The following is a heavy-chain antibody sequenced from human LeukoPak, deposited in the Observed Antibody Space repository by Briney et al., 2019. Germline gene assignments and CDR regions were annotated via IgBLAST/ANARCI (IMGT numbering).Heavy chain of an antibody. CDR1: GGSISSSSYY. CDR2: IYYSGST. J-gene: IGHJ6*02. V-gene: IGHV4-39*07. CDR3: ARVKFGELSGGMYYYYGMDV. D-gene: IGHD3-10*01. Sequence: SETLSLTCTVSGGSISSSSYYWGWIRQPPGKGLEWIGSIYYSGSTYYNPSLKSRVTISVDTSKNQFSLKLSSVTAADTAVYYCARVKFGELSGGMYYYYGMDVWGQGTTVTVSS.